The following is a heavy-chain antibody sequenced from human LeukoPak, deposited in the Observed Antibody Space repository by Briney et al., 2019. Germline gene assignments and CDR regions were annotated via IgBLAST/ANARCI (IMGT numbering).Heavy chain of an antibody. V-gene: IGHV4-30-4*01. CDR1: GGSISSGDYY. CDR3: ARARIVGASYYFDY. Sequence: SETLSLTCTVSGGSISSGDYYWSWIRQPPGKGLEWIGYIYYSGSTYYNPSLKSRVTISVDTSKNQFSLKLSSVTAADTAVYYCARARIVGASYYFDYWGQGTLVTVSS. CDR2: IYYSGST. D-gene: IGHD1-26*01. J-gene: IGHJ4*02.